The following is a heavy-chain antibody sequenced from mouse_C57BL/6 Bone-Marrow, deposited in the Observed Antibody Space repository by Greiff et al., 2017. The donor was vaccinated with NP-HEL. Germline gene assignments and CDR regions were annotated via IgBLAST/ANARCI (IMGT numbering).Heavy chain of an antibody. CDR1: GYTFTSYT. CDR3: ASLLTTVVDPLYAMDY. D-gene: IGHD1-1*01. Sequence: VQLQQSGAELARPGASVKMSCKASGYTFTSYTMHWVKQRPGQGLEWIGYINPSSGYTKYNQKFKDKATLTADKSSSTAYMQLSSLTSEDSAVYYCASLLTTVVDPLYAMDYWGQGTSVTVSS. CDR2: INPSSGYT. J-gene: IGHJ4*01. V-gene: IGHV1-4*01.